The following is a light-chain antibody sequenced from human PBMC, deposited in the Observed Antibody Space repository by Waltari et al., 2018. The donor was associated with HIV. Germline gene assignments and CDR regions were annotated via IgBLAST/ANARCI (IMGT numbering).Light chain of an antibody. CDR3: VAWDDSLRGVL. CDR1: TSNIGSNY. J-gene: IGLJ2*01. CDR2: RNN. V-gene: IGLV1-47*01. Sequence: SVLTQPPSASGTPGQRVTISCSGSTSNIGSNYVFWYQHSPGTAPKLLIHRNNQRPSGVPDRFSGSTSGTSASLAISGLRYEDEADYYCVAWDDSLRGVLFGGGTKVAVL.